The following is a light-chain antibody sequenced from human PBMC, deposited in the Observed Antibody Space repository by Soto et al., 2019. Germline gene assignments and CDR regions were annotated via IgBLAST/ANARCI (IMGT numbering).Light chain of an antibody. CDR1: QSVSSSY. V-gene: IGKV3-20*01. Sequence: EIVLTQSPGTLSLSPGERATLSCRASQSVSSSYLAWYQQKPGQAPRLLIYGASSRATGIPDRFSGSGSGTDFTLTISMLKPEYEAGYERQECNTSLTVGGGTKVDIK. CDR3: QECNTSLT. CDR2: GAS. J-gene: IGKJ4*01.